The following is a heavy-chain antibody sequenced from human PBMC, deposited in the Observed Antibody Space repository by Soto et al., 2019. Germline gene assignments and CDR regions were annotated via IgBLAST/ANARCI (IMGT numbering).Heavy chain of an antibody. V-gene: IGHV3-21*02. D-gene: IGHD5-12*01. CDR1: GFPFSSFS. CDR3: ARPRGPRGYDLIDY. J-gene: IGHJ4*02. CDR2: ISPGGNSV. Sequence: EVQVVESGGGLVKPGGSLRLACAASGFPFSSFSWNWVRQAPGKGLEWVSSISPGGNSVYYADSVKGRFTISRDNAKHSLYLQMNNLRAEDAAVYYCARPRGPRGYDLIDYWGQGTLVTVSS.